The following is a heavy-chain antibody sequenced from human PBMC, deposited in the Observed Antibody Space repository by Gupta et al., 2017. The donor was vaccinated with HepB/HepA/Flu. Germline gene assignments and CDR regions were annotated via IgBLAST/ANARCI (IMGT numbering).Heavy chain of an antibody. CDR3: ARVISPGRTMIGDLDY. Sequence: EVQLVESGGGLVQPGGSLRLSCAASGFTFSRYWMSWVRQAPGKGLEWVANRKQDGSEKYYVDSVKGRFTISRDNAKNSLYLQMNSLRAEDTAVYYCARVISPGRTMIGDLDYWGQGTLVTVSS. CDR2: RKQDGSEK. J-gene: IGHJ4*02. V-gene: IGHV3-7*01. CDR1: GFTFSRYW. D-gene: IGHD3-10*02.